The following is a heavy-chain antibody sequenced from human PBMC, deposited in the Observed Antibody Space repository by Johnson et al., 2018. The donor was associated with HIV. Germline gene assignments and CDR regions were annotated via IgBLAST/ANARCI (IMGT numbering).Heavy chain of an antibody. CDR1: GFTFSSYG. Sequence: QVQLVESGGGVVQPGRSLRLSCAASGFTFSSYGMHWVRQAPGKGLEWVAVISYDGSNKYYADSVKGRFTISRDNAKNSLYVQMNSLRAEDTAVYYCAKGGIATRFFDIWGQGTMVTVSS. CDR3: AKGGIATRFFDI. D-gene: IGHD6-6*01. J-gene: IGHJ3*02. V-gene: IGHV3-30*18. CDR2: ISYDGSNK.